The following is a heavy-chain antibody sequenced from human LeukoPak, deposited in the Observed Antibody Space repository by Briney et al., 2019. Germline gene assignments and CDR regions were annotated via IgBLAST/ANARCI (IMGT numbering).Heavy chain of an antibody. CDR3: ARLRSRGARVHPFDY. CDR1: GGSISSRNW. CDR2: INHSGST. Sequence: SETLSLTCAVYGGSISSRNWWSWIRQPPGKGLEWIGEINHSGSTNYNPSLKSRVTISVDTSKNQFSLKLSSVTAADTAVYYCARLRSRGARVHPFDYWGQGTLVTVSS. V-gene: IGHV4-34*01. J-gene: IGHJ4*02. D-gene: IGHD5-24*01.